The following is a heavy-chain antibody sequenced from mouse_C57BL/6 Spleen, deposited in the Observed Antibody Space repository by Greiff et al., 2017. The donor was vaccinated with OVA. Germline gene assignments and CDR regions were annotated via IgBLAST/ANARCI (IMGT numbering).Heavy chain of an antibody. D-gene: IGHD4-1*01. CDR1: GYSFTSYY. CDR2: IYPGSGNT. V-gene: IGHV1-66*01. J-gene: IGHJ4*01. Sequence: VKLQESGPELVKPGASVKISCKASGYSFTSYYIHWVKQRPGQGLEWIGWIYPGSGNTKYNEKFKGKATLTADTSSSTAYMQLSSLTSEDSAVYYCARDWEGYAMDYWGQGTSVTVSS. CDR3: ARDWEGYAMDY.